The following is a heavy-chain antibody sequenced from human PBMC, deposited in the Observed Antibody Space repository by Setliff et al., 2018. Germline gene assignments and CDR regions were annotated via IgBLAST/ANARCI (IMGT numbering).Heavy chain of an antibody. V-gene: IGHV1-69*10. Sequence: SVKVSCKASGGTFNTYAFHWVRQAPGQRPEWMGGIIPVLGVTNYAQKFQGRATIAADRLTSTGYMELRSLRSEDTAVYYCAAPAVEKFYYASGSNTNFDYWGQGTLVTVSS. CDR2: IIPVLGVT. J-gene: IGHJ4*02. CDR3: AAPAVEKFYYASGSNTNFDY. D-gene: IGHD3-10*01. CDR1: GGTFNTYA.